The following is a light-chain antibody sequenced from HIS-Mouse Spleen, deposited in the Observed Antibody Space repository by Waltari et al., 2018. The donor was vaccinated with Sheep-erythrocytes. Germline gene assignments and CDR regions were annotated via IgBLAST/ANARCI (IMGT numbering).Light chain of an antibody. CDR2: YKSDSYK. V-gene: IGLV5-45*01. CDR3: MIWHSSAWV. CDR1: SCLHVGTYM. Sequence: QAVLTQPASLSASPGASASPPCTFRSCLHVGTYMIYWYPQKPGSPPQYLMRYKSDSYKQQGSAVPSRFSGSKDASANAGILLISGLQSEDEADYYCMIWHSSAWVFGGGTKLTVL. J-gene: IGLJ3*02.